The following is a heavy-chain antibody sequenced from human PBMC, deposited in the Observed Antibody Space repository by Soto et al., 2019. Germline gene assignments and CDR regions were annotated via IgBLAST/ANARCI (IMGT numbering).Heavy chain of an antibody. V-gene: IGHV3-74*01. CDR2: INSDGSST. CDR3: ARDFWRNGVCLDV. J-gene: IGHJ6*02. D-gene: IGHD2-8*01. Sequence: GGSLRLSCAASGFTFSNYWMHWVRRAPGKGLVWVSRINSDGSSTSYADSVKGRFTIPRDNAKNTLYLQMKSLRAEDTAVFYCARDFWRNGVCLDVCGQGTTVTVSS. CDR1: GFTFSNYW.